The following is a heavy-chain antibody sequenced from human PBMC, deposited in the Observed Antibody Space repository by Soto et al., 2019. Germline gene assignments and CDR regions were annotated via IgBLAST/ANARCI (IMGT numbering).Heavy chain of an antibody. D-gene: IGHD2-2*01. CDR3: AREKLCSSTSCYWDWFDP. V-gene: IGHV3-21*01. CDR1: GFTFSSYS. J-gene: IGHJ5*02. Sequence: LRLSCAASGFTFSSYSMNWVRQAPGKGLEWVSSISSSSSYIYYADSVKGRFTISRDNAKNSLYLQMNSLRAEDTAVYYCAREKLCSSTSCYWDWFDPWGQGTLVTVSS. CDR2: ISSSSSYI.